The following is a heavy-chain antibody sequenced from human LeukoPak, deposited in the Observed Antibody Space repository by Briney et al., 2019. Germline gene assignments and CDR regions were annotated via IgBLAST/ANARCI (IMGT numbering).Heavy chain of an antibody. D-gene: IGHD6-13*01. J-gene: IGHJ4*02. CDR2: ISSNGGST. CDR3: VKGGGIAAAGSIPFDY. Sequence: RGSLRLSCSASAFTLSSYAMHWVRQAPGRGREYVSSISSNGGSTYYADSMKGRFSISRDNAKNTLYLQMSRLRAEDTAVYYCVKGGGIAAAGSIPFDYWGQGTLVTVSS. CDR1: AFTLSSYA. V-gene: IGHV3-64D*06.